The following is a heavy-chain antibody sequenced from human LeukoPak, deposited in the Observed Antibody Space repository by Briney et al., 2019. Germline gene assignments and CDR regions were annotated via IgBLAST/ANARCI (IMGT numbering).Heavy chain of an antibody. D-gene: IGHD6-13*01. V-gene: IGHV1-24*01. Sequence: ASVKVSCKVSGYTLTKLSMHWVRQAPGKGLEWMGGFDSEDGETIYAQKFQGRVTMTKDTSTDTAYMELSSLRSEDTAVYYCATEGVSSSYYRWGQGTLVTVSS. J-gene: IGHJ4*02. CDR2: FDSEDGET. CDR3: ATEGVSSSYYR. CDR1: GYTLTKLS.